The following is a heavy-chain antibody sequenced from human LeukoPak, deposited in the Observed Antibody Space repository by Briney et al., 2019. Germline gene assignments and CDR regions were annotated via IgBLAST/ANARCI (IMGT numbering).Heavy chain of an antibody. J-gene: IGHJ3*02. Sequence: SETLSLTCAVYGGSSSIFYWTWIRQPPGKGLEWIGEINDSGSTNYNPSLKSRVTISVDTSKNQFSLKLSSLTAADTAVYYCARMKARTWYPKGKGALDIWGQGTMVTVSS. CDR1: GGSSSIFY. V-gene: IGHV4-34*01. CDR2: INDSGST. CDR3: ARMKARTWYPKGKGALDI. D-gene: IGHD6-13*01.